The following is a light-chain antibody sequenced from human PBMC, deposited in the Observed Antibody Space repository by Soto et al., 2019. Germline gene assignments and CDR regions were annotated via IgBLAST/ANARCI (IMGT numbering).Light chain of an antibody. CDR1: SSDIGNYNF. J-gene: IGLJ2*01. V-gene: IGLV2-8*01. CDR2: EVS. CDR3: SSYAGSNVV. Sequence: QSVLTQPPSASGSPGQSVTIACTGTSSDIGNYNFVTWYQHHPGKAPKLMIYEVSKRPSGVPDRFSGSKSGNTASLTVSGLQAEDEADYYCSSYAGSNVVFGGGTQLTVL.